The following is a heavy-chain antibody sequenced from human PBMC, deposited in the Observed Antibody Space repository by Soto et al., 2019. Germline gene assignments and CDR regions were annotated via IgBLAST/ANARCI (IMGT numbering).Heavy chain of an antibody. CDR3: ARIPSESPPFDY. CDR2: IFSNDAK. D-gene: IGHD2-2*01. J-gene: IGHJ4*02. Sequence: QVTLKESGHVLVKPTETLTLTCTVSGFSRSNARMGVSWIRQPPGKALEWLAHIFSNDAKSYSTSLKSRLTIYKDTTKSQVVLTMNNRDHVDTYTYYSARIPSESPPFDYWGQGTLVTVSS. V-gene: IGHV2-26*01. CDR1: GFSRSNARMG.